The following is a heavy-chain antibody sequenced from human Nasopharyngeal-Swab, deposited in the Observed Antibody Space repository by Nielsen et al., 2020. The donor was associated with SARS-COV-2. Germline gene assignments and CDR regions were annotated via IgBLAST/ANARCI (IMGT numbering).Heavy chain of an antibody. CDR3: ARDWGYSSSWGLEQISYYMDV. CDR2: INTNTGNP. V-gene: IGHV7-4-1*02. D-gene: IGHD6-13*01. Sequence: WVRQAPGQGLEWMGWINTNTGNPTYAQGFTGRSVFSLDTSVSTAYLQISSLKAEDTAVYYCARDWGYSSSWGLEQISYYMDVWGKGTTVTVSS. J-gene: IGHJ6*03.